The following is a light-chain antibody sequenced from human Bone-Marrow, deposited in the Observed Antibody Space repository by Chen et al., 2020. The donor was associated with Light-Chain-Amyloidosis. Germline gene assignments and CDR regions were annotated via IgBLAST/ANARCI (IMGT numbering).Light chain of an antibody. V-gene: IGLV3-21*02. Sequence: SYLLTQPSSVSVAPGQTATIACGGNNIGSTSVHWYQQTPGQAPLLVVYDDSDRPSGIPERLSGSNSGNTATLTISRVEAADEADYYCQVWDRSSDRPVFGGGTKLTVL. J-gene: IGLJ3*02. CDR1: NIGSTS. CDR2: DDS. CDR3: QVWDRSSDRPV.